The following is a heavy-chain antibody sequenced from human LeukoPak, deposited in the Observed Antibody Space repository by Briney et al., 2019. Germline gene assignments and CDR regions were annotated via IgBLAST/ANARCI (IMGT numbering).Heavy chain of an antibody. CDR1: GGSFSGYY. CDR3: ARRRGSWSGYNDPGGYYYGLDV. CDR2: INHSGTT. D-gene: IGHD3-3*01. Sequence: SETLSLTCAVHGGSFSGYYWTWLRQPPGKALACIGEINHSGTTNYNSSLKSRVTISVATSKNQFSLKLSSVTAADSAVYYCARRRGSWSGYNDPGGYYYGLDVWGQGTTVTVSS. J-gene: IGHJ6*02. V-gene: IGHV4-34*01.